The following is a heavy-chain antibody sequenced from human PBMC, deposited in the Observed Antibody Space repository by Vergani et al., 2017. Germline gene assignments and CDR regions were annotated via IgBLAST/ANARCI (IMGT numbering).Heavy chain of an antibody. V-gene: IGHV3-7*03. CDR1: GFTFSTYW. CDR3: TKGSVYYHDSAGHCYDPYTGFDL. D-gene: IGHD2-21*01. Sequence: EVQLVESGGGLVQPGGSLRLSCAASGFTFSTYWMTWVRQAPGRGLEWVANLKQDGTEKHSGDSVKGRFTIFRDNTQNSLYLQMNSLRFEDTAVYFCTKGSVYYHDSAGHCYDPYTGFDLWGQETLVTVSS. J-gene: IGHJ3*01. CDR2: LKQDGTEK.